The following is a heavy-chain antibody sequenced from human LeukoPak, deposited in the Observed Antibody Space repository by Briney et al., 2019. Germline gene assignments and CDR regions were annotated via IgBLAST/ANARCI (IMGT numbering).Heavy chain of an antibody. V-gene: IGHV4-39*01. CDR1: GDSIAATSYY. CDR3: ARHMRYTYDPNWFHP. D-gene: IGHD5-12*01. J-gene: IGHJ5*02. CDR2: MYYSGGA. Sequence: NPSETLSLTCSVSGDSIAATSYYWAWIRQPPGKGLEWIGSMYYSGGANYDPSLQSRVTMSVDTSKNQFSLSLSSVTAADTAVYCCARHMRYTYDPNWFHPWGQGTLVTVSS.